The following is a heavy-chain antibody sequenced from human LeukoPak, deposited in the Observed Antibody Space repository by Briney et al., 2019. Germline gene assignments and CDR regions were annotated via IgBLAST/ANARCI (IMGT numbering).Heavy chain of an antibody. J-gene: IGHJ4*02. CDR3: AKVSPHYDILTHSASYFDY. Sequence: GGSLRLSCAASGFTFSDHYIDWVRQAPGKGLEWVAVISYDGSNKYYADSVKGRFTISRDNSKNTLYLQMNSLRAEDTAVYYCAKVSPHYDILTHSASYFDYWGQGTLVTVSS. CDR2: ISYDGSNK. D-gene: IGHD3-9*01. CDR1: GFTFSDHY. V-gene: IGHV3-30*18.